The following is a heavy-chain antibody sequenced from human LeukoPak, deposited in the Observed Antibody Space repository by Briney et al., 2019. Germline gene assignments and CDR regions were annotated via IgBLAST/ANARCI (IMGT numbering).Heavy chain of an antibody. D-gene: IGHD5-18*01. CDR1: GYTFTGYH. CDR3: ARDRMDTGTYFDY. V-gene: IGHV1-18*04. CDR2: ISTYNGNT. J-gene: IGHJ4*02. Sequence: GASVRVSCKTSGYTFTGYHLHWVRQAPGQGLEWMGWISTYNGNTNYAQKLQGRVTMTTDTSTSTAYMELRSLRSDDTAMYYCARDRMDTGTYFDYWGQGTLVTVSS.